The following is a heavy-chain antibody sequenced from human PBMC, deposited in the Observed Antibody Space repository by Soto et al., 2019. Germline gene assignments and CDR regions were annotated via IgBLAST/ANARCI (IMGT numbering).Heavy chain of an antibody. CDR1: GFTFSSYA. D-gene: IGHD6-19*01. CDR3: ARNLQWLQTMGYWYFDL. Sequence: GGSLRLSCAASGFTFSSYAMHWVRQAPGKGLEWVAVISYDGSNKYYADSVKGRSTISRDNSKNTLYLQMNSLRAEDTAVYYCARNLQWLQTMGYWYFDLWGRGTLVSVSS. J-gene: IGHJ2*01. CDR2: ISYDGSNK. V-gene: IGHV3-30-3*01.